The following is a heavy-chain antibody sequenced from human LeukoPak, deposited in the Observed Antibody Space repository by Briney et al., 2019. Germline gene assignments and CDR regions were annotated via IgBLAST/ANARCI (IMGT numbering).Heavy chain of an antibody. Sequence: SVKVSCKASGGTFSSYAISWVRQAPGQGLEWMGGIIPIFGTANYAQKFQGRVTITADKSTSTAYTELSSLRSEDTAVYYCAREGIAATGSNDYWGQGTLVTVSS. CDR3: AREGIAATGSNDY. D-gene: IGHD2-15*01. V-gene: IGHV1-69*06. CDR2: IIPIFGTA. J-gene: IGHJ4*02. CDR1: GGTFSSYA.